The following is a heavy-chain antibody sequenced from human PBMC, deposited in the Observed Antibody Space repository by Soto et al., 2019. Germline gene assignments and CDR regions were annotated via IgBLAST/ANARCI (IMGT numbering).Heavy chain of an antibody. Sequence: SQTLSLTCAISGDSVSTKRASWNWIRQSPSRGLEWLGRTYYRSQWYNDYPISVKSRITINPDTSKNQFSLHLNSVTPEDTAVYYCARGGRSFFYGMDVWGQGTTVTSP. CDR3: ARGGRSFFYGMDV. J-gene: IGHJ6*02. V-gene: IGHV6-1*01. CDR2: TYYRSQWYN. CDR1: GDSVSTKRAS. D-gene: IGHD2-15*01.